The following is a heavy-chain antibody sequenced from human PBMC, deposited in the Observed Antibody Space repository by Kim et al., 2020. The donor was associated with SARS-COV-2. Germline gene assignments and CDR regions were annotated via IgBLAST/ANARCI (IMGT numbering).Heavy chain of an antibody. J-gene: IGHJ3*02. V-gene: IGHV4-39*07. CDR3: ATYEMAPQRCDDAFDI. D-gene: IGHD5-12*01. Sequence: SLKSRVTISVDTSKNQVSLKLSSVTAADTAVYYCATYEMAPQRCDDAFDIWGQGTMVTVSS.